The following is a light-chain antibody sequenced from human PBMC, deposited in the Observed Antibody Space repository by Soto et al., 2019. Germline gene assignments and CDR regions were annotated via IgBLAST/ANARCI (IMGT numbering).Light chain of an antibody. Sequence: EIVSTQSPATLSLSPGERAALSCRASQSLSTNYLAWYQQKPGQAPRLLMYGASHRATGIPDRFSGSGSGTDFTLTISRLEPEDFAVYYCQQYGGSPSTFGQGTKLEIK. J-gene: IGKJ2*01. CDR2: GAS. CDR3: QQYGGSPST. V-gene: IGKV3-20*01. CDR1: QSLSTNY.